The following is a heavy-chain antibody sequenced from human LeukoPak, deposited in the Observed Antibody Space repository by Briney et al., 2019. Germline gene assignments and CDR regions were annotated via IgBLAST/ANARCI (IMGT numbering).Heavy chain of an antibody. V-gene: IGHV3-53*01. J-gene: IGHJ4*02. D-gene: IGHD6-19*01. Sequence: GGSLRLSCAASGFTVSSNYMSWVRQAPEKGLEWVSVLYSVGTTYYADSVKGRFTISRDNSKNTLYLQMNSLRAEDTAVYYCARGAYSSGWAYFDHWGQGTLVTVSS. CDR1: GFTVSSNY. CDR2: LYSVGTT. CDR3: ARGAYSSGWAYFDH.